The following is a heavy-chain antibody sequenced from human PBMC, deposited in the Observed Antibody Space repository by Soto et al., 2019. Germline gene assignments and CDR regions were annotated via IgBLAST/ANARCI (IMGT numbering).Heavy chain of an antibody. CDR2: VYTSGST. V-gene: IGHV4-4*07. D-gene: IGHD1-26*01. CDR3: ARDSSGHYYLFDY. J-gene: IGHJ4*02. Sequence: SETLSLTCTVSGGSISGNYWTWIRQPAGKGLEWIGRVYTSGSTNYNPSLKSRVTMSVDTSKTQFFLKLSSVTAADTAIYYCARDSSGHYYLFDYWGQGTLVTVSS. CDR1: GGSISGNY.